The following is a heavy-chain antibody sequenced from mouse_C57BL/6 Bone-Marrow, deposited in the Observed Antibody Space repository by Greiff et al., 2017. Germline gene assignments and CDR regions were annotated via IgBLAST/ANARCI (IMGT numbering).Heavy chain of an antibody. V-gene: IGHV1-55*01. CDR2: IYPGSGST. Sequence: QVQLQQPGAELVKPGASVKMSCKASGYTFTSYWITWVKQRPGQGLEWIGDIYPGSGSTNYNEKFKSKATLTVDTSSSTAYMQLSSLTSEDSAVYYCARPHDYGSSYRGYYYAMDYWGQGTSVTVSS. CDR1: GYTFTSYW. J-gene: IGHJ4*01. D-gene: IGHD1-1*01. CDR3: ARPHDYGSSYRGYYYAMDY.